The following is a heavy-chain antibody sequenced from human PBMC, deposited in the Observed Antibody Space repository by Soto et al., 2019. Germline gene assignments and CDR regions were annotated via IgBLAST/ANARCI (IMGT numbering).Heavy chain of an antibody. CDR2: ISAYNGNT. D-gene: IGHD2-15*01. J-gene: IGHJ6*02. CDR3: ARVAVTNYYYYGTDV. CDR1: GYTFTSYG. Sequence: SVKVSCKASGYTFTSYGISWVRQAPGQGLEWMGWISAYNGNTNYAQKLQGRVTMTTDTSTSTAYMELRSLRSDDTAVYYCARVAVTNYYYYGTDVWGQGTTVTVSS. V-gene: IGHV1-18*01.